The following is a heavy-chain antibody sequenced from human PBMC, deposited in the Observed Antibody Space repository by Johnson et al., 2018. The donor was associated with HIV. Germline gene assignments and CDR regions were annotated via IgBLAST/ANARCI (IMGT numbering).Heavy chain of an antibody. CDR3: ARDGVYSSPHDAFDI. CDR2: IKEDGSED. V-gene: IGHV3-7*05. D-gene: IGHD6-13*01. J-gene: IGHJ3*02. CDR1: GLTFSNYW. Sequence: AQLVESGGGLVQPGGSLRLSCAASGLTFSNYWMSWVRLAPGKGLEWLANIKEDGSEDYYVDSLKGRFTISRDNAQNSLYLQMDSLRAEDSAMYYCARDGVYSSPHDAFDIWGQGTMVTVSS.